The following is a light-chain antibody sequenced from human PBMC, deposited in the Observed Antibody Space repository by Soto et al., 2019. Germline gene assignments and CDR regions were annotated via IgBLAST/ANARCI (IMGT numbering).Light chain of an antibody. CDR3: CSHAGGSIFSSV. CDR2: EVS. J-gene: IGLJ1*01. V-gene: IGLV2-23*02. Sequence: QSALTQPASVSGSPGQSITISCTGTSSDIGGYNFVSWYQQHPGKAPKLMIYEVSMRPSGISNRFSGSKSGNTASLTISGLQAEDEADYYCCSHAGGSIFSSVCGTGTKLTVL. CDR1: SSDIGGYNF.